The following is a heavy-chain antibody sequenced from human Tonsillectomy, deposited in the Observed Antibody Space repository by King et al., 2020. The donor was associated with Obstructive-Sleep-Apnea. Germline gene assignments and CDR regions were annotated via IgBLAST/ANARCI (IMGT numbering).Heavy chain of an antibody. V-gene: IGHV3-9*01. D-gene: IGHD3-22*01. Sequence: VQLVESGGGLVQPGRSLRLSCAASGFTFDDYAMHWVRQAPGKGLEWVSGINWNSDSIGYADSVKGRFTLSSDNAKNSLYLQMNSLRPEDTALYYCAKAPFSSSGSWDYFDYWGQGTLVTVSS. J-gene: IGHJ4*02. CDR1: GFTFDDYA. CDR3: AKAPFSSSGSWDYFDY. CDR2: INWNSDSI.